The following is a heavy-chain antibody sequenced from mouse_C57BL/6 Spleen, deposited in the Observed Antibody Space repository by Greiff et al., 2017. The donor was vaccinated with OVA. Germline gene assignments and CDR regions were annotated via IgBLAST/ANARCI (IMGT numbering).Heavy chain of an antibody. V-gene: IGHV1-66*01. CDR2: IYPGSGNT. J-gene: IGHJ2*01. CDR1: GYSFTSYY. Sequence: VQLVESGPELVKPGASVKISCKASGYSFTSYYIHWVKQRPGQGLEWIGWIYPGSGNTKYNEKFKGKATLTADTSSSTAYMQLSSLTSEDSAVYYCARNSYFDYWGQGTTLTVSS. CDR3: ARNSYFDY.